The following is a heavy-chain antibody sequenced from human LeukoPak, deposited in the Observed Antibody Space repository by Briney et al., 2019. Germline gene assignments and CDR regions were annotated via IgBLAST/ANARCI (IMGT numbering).Heavy chain of an antibody. Sequence: ASVKVSCKASGYSFTGYYMHWVRQAPGQGLEWMGWINPNSGGTNYAQKFQGRVTMTRDTSISTAYMELSRLRSDDTAVYYCASPDSSGCRPRRAFYYGMDAWGQGTTVTVSS. V-gene: IGHV1-2*02. D-gene: IGHD6-19*01. CDR2: INPNSGGT. J-gene: IGHJ6*02. CDR3: ASPDSSGCRPRRAFYYGMDA. CDR1: GYSFTGYY.